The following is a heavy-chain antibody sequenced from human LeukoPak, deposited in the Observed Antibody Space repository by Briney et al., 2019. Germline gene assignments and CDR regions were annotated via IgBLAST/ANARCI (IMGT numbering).Heavy chain of an antibody. Sequence: PSETLSLTCAVYGGSFSAYYWTWIRQPPGKRLEWIGEINHSGTTNYSPSLKSRVTMSVDTSKSQVSLKVSSVTAADTAVYYCVRRAFGPRFDYWGQGTLVTVSS. V-gene: IGHV4-34*01. CDR3: VRRAFGPRFDY. D-gene: IGHD3-16*01. CDR2: INHSGTT. CDR1: GGSFSAYY. J-gene: IGHJ4*02.